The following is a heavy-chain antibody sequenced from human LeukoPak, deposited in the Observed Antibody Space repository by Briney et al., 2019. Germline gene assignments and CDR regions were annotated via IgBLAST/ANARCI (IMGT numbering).Heavy chain of an antibody. CDR1: GYSINSGYF. CDR2: IYHSGTT. V-gene: IGHV4-38-2*01. CDR3: ARPPDSGDYGAAFDF. J-gene: IGHJ4*02. D-gene: IGHD4-17*01. Sequence: SETLSLTCAVSGYSINSGYFWGWIRQSPGKGLEWIASIYHSGTTYYNPSLKRRITKSVDTSKNQFSLKLSSVTAADTAVYYCARPPDSGDYGAAFDFWGQGTLVTVSS.